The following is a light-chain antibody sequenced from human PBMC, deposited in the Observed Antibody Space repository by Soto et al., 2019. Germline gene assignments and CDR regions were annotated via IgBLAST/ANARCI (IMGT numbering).Light chain of an antibody. V-gene: IGKV3-20*01. J-gene: IGKJ5*01. CDR2: GAS. CDR3: HHYHNWPMT. Sequence: IGMTQSPGTLSLSPGERATLSCRASQSVSSSYLAWYQQEPGQAPRLLIYGASSRATGIPDRFSGSGSGTDFTLTISRLEPEDFAVYYCHHYHNWPMTFGQGTRLEIK. CDR1: QSVSSSY.